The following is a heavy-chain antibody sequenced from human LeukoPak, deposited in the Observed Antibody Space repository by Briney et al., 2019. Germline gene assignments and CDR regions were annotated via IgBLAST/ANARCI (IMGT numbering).Heavy chain of an antibody. D-gene: IGHD6-6*01. CDR2: IYYSGST. CDR3: ASLSSSSDLYYYYGMDV. V-gene: IGHV4-30-4*01. Sequence: SETLSLTGTVSGGSISSGDYYWSWIRQPPGKGLEWIGYIYYSGSTYYNPSLKSRVTISVDTSKNQFSLKLSSVTAADTAVYYCASLSSSSDLYYYYGMDVWGQGTTVTVSS. CDR1: GGSISSGDYY. J-gene: IGHJ6*02.